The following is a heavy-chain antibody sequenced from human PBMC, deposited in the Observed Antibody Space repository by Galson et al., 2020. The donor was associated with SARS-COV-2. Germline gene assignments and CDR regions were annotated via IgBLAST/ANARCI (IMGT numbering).Heavy chain of an antibody. CDR2: PIPIFGTA. V-gene: IGHV1-69*13. CDR1: GGTFRSYA. D-gene: IGHD6-13*01. J-gene: IGHJ5*02. CDR3: ARGGYSSRDELKYNWFDP. Sequence: SVQVSCKASGGTFRSYAISWVRQAPGQGLEWMGGPIPIFGTANYAQKFQGRVAITADESTSTAYMELSSLRSEETAVYYCARGGYSSRDELKYNWFDPWCQGTLVTVSS.